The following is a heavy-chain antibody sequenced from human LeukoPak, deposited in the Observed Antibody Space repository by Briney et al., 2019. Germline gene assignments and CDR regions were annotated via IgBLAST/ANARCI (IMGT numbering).Heavy chain of an antibody. J-gene: IGHJ4*02. CDR1: GFTFSSHA. V-gene: IGHV3-23*01. CDR2: ISGSGGST. CDR3: AKDDYSGYDQTFDY. Sequence: GGSLRLSCAASGFTFSSHAMSWVRQAPGKGLEWVSAISGSGGSTYYADSVKGRFTISRDNSKNTLYLQMNSLRAEDTAVYYCAKDDYSGYDQTFDYWGQGTLVTVSS. D-gene: IGHD5-12*01.